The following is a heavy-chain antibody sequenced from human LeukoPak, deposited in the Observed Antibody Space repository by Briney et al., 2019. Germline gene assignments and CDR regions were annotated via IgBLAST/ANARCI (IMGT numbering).Heavy chain of an antibody. J-gene: IGHJ4*02. Sequence: SETLSLTCSVSGGSISRSNYYWGWIRQPPGKGLEWIGYIYYSGTTYYNPSLKSRVTISVDTSKNQFSLKLSSVTAADTAVYYCARGGYCSSTSCYFRGASREDYWGQGTLVTVSS. CDR3: ARGGYCSSTSCYFRGASREDY. D-gene: IGHD2-2*01. CDR1: GGSISRSNYY. V-gene: IGHV4-39*07. CDR2: IYYSGTT.